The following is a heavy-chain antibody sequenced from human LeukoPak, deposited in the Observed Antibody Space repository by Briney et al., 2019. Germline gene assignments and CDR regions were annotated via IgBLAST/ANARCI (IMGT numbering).Heavy chain of an antibody. CDR1: GGSISSGNYY. J-gene: IGHJ5*02. CDR2: ICNSGST. D-gene: IGHD6-6*01. CDR3: ARELGARPPHWFDP. V-gene: IGHV4-31*03. Sequence: SQTLSLTCTVSGGSISSGNYYWSWIRQHPGKGLEWIGYICNSGSTYYNPSLKSRVTISVDTSKNQFSLKLSSVTAADTAVYYCARELGARPPHWFDPWGQGTLVTVSS.